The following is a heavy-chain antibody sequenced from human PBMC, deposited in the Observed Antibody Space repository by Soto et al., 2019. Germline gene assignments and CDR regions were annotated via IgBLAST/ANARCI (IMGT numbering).Heavy chain of an antibody. Sequence: EVQLLESGGGLVQPGGSLRLSCAASGLTFSNHAMSWVRQAPGKGLEWVSNISGSGGTTYYADSVKGRFTISRDNSKNTLYLQMNSMSAEEPAVYYCAKSQGCSGGTCFPHWGYYYYAMVVWGPGTTVHVFS. CDR3: AKSQGCSGGTCFPHWGYYYYAMVV. J-gene: IGHJ6*01. D-gene: IGHD2-15*01. CDR2: ISGSGGTT. V-gene: IGHV3-23*01. CDR1: GLTFSNHA.